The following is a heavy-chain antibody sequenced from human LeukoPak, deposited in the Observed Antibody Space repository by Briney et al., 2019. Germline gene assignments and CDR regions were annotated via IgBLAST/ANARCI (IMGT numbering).Heavy chain of an antibody. CDR3: AREASGDSVDY. D-gene: IGHD1-26*01. V-gene: IGHV4-30-4*01. CDR2: IYYSGST. CDR1: GGSISSGDYY. Sequence: SETLSLTCTVFGGSISSGDYYWSWIRQPPGQGLEWIGYIYYSGSTYYNPSLESRVTISVDTSKNQFSLKLSSVTAADTAVYYCAREASGDSVDYWGQGTLVTVSS. J-gene: IGHJ4*02.